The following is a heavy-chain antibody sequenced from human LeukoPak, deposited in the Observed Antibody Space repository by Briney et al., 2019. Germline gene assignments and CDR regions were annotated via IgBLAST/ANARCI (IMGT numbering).Heavy chain of an antibody. CDR3: ARGGQLLNSWFDP. J-gene: IGHJ5*02. V-gene: IGHV5-51*01. D-gene: IGHD2-2*01. Sequence: GESLKISCKGSGYSFTDYWIGWVRQMPGKGLEWMGIIYPADSDTRYSPSFQGQVTISADKSISTAYLQWSSLRASGTAMYYCARGGQLLNSWFDPWGQGTLVTVSS. CDR2: IYPADSDT. CDR1: GYSFTDYW.